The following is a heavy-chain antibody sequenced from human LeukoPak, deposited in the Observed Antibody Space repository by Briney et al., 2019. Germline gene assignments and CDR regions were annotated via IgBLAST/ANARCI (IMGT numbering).Heavy chain of an antibody. Sequence: GGSLRLSCAASGFTVSSNYMSWIRQAPGKGLEWVSYISSSGSTIYYADSVKGRFTISRDNAKNSLYLQMNSLRAEDTAVYYCARDSRSYFDYWGQGTLVTVSS. J-gene: IGHJ4*02. CDR1: GFTVSSNY. CDR2: ISSSGSTI. V-gene: IGHV3-11*04. CDR3: ARDSRSYFDY.